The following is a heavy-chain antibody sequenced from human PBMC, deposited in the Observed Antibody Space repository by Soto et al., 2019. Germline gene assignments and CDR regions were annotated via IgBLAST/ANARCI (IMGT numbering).Heavy chain of an antibody. J-gene: IGHJ4*02. CDR1: GDSISTGGYY. CDR3: ARAGGVDRGAPPPTPYFDY. D-gene: IGHD1-26*01. CDR2: IYYSGST. Sequence: SETLSLTCTVSGDSISTGGYYWSWIRQHPGKGLEWIGYIYYSGSTYYNPSLKSRVTISVDTSKNQFSLKLSSVTAADTAVYSCARAGGVDRGAPPPTPYFDYWGQGTLVTVSS. V-gene: IGHV4-31*03.